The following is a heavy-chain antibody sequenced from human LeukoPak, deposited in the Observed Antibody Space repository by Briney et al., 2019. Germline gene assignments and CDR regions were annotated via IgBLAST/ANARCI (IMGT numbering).Heavy chain of an antibody. CDR1: GFTVTRND. D-gene: IGHD1-26*01. Sequence: GGSLRLSCAASGFTVTRNDMTWVRQAPGKGLEWVSADSVKGRFTISRDNAKNSLYLRMNSLRAEDTAVYYCAKEREGYYFDYWGQGTLVTVSS. CDR3: AKEREGYYFDY. J-gene: IGHJ4*02. V-gene: IGHV3-53*01.